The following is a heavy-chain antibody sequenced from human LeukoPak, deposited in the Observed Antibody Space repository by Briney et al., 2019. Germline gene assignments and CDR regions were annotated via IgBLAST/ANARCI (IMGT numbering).Heavy chain of an antibody. V-gene: IGHV3-21*01. CDR3: ARATYSYGSYYSDY. J-gene: IGHJ4*02. Sequence: GGSLRLSCAASGFTFSTYNMTWVRQAPGKGLEWVSFISSSSSYMYYADSVKGRFTISRDNAKNSLYLQMSSLRADDTAVYYCARATYSYGSYYSDYWGQGTLVTVSS. CDR1: GFTFSTYN. D-gene: IGHD5-18*01. CDR2: ISSSSSYM.